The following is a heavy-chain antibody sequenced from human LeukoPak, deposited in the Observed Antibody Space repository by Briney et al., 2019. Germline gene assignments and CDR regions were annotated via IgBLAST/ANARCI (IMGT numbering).Heavy chain of an antibody. J-gene: IGHJ3*02. V-gene: IGHV4-38-2*01. D-gene: IGHD1-7*01. Sequence: PSETLSLTCDVFGCSVSSGYYWGWIRQTPGKGLEFIVSMHHGGSTYYNPSLRSRVTTSVDTSKNQFSLKLSSVTAADTALYYCARSWNFGRAVEAFGIWGQGTMVTVSS. CDR2: MHHGGST. CDR3: ARSWNFGRAVEAFGI. CDR1: GCSVSSGYY.